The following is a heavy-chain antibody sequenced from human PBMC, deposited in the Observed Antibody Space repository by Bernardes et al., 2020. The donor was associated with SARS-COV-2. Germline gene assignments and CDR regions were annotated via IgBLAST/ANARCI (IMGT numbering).Heavy chain of an antibody. CDR3: AGTRGFDY. J-gene: IGHJ4*02. CDR2: INSDGTNT. Sequence: GGSLRLSCAASGFTFSSYCMHWVRQAPGKGLVWVSRINSDGTNTTYADSVKGRFTISRDNAKNTLYLQMNSLRAEDTAVYYCAGTRGFDYWGQGTLVTVSS. V-gene: IGHV3-74*01. CDR1: GFTFSSYC.